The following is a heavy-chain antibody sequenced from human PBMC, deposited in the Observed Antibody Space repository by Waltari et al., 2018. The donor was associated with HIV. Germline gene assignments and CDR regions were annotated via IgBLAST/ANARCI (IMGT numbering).Heavy chain of an antibody. Sequence: EVQLVESGGGLVQPGGSLRLSCAAPGSTFSNFWMSWVRQAPGKGLEWLANIKQDGSEKYYVDSVKGRFTISRDNAKNSLYLQMNSLRAEDTAVYYCASPSIRAGMDVWGQGTTVTVSS. CDR3: ASPSIRAGMDV. D-gene: IGHD2-2*02. CDR2: IKQDGSEK. J-gene: IGHJ6*02. CDR1: GSTFSNFW. V-gene: IGHV3-7*01.